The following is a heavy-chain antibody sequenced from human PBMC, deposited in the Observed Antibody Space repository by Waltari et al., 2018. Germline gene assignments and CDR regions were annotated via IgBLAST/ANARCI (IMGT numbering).Heavy chain of an antibody. CDR3: ARHDKVRTGAFDY. CDR2: IYYSGST. CDR1: GGSISSSSYY. D-gene: IGHD7-27*01. J-gene: IGHJ4*02. Sequence: QLQLQESGPGLVKPSETLSLTCTVSGGSISSSSYYWGWIRQPPGKGLEWIGSIYYSGSTYYNPSLKSRVTISVDTSKNQFSLKLSSVTAADTAVYYCARHDKVRTGAFDYWGQGTLVTVSS. V-gene: IGHV4-39*01.